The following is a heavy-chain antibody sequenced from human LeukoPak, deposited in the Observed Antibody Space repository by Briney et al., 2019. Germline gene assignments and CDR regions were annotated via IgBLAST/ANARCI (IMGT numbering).Heavy chain of an antibody. J-gene: IGHJ3*02. Sequence: PSETLSLTCTVSGGSISSSSYSWGWIRQPPGKGLEWIGNIYYSGSTYYNPSLKSRVTISVDTSKNQFSLKLSSVTAADTAVYYCARQPLRFYAFDIWGQGTMVTVSS. CDR2: IYYSGST. D-gene: IGHD3-3*01. CDR1: GGSISSSSYS. CDR3: ARQPLRFYAFDI. V-gene: IGHV4-39*01.